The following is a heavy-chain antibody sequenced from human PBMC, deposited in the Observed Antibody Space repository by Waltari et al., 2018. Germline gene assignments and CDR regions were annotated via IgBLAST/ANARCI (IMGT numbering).Heavy chain of an antibody. CDR1: GGSISSSSYY. V-gene: IGHV4-39*01. D-gene: IGHD4-17*01. CDR2: IYYSGST. J-gene: IGHJ3*02. CDR3: ARPNDYLSDAFDI. Sequence: QLQLQASGPGLVKPSETLSLTCTVSGGSISSSSYYWGWIRQPPGTGLEWIGSIYYSGSTYYNPSLKSRVTISVDTSKNQFSLKLSSVTAADTAVYYCARPNDYLSDAFDIWGQGTMVTVSS.